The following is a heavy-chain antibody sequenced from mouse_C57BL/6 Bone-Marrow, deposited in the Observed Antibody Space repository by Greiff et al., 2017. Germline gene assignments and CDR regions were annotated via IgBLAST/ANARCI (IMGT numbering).Heavy chain of an antibody. CDR3: VRDHYYGSSYVSDY. J-gene: IGHJ2*01. D-gene: IGHD1-1*01. CDR2: IRSKSSNYAT. CDR1: GFTFNTYA. Sequence: DVKLVESGGGLVQPKGSLKLSCAASGFTFNTYAMHWVRQAPGKGLEWVARIRSKSSNYATYYADSVKDRFTISRDDSQSMLYLQMNNLKTEDTAMYYCVRDHYYGSSYVSDYWGQGTTLTVSS. V-gene: IGHV10-3*01.